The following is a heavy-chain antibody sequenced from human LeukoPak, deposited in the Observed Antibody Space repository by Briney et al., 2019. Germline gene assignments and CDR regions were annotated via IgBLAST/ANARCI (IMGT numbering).Heavy chain of an antibody. D-gene: IGHD4-17*01. Sequence: PGGSLRLSCAASGFTFSSYETNWVRQAPGKGLEWASYISSSGSTIYYADSVKGRFTISRDNAKNSLYLQMNSLRAEDTAVYYCARDHDYGDSDYWGQGTLVTVSS. J-gene: IGHJ4*02. CDR3: ARDHDYGDSDY. CDR2: ISSSGSTI. V-gene: IGHV3-48*03. CDR1: GFTFSSYE.